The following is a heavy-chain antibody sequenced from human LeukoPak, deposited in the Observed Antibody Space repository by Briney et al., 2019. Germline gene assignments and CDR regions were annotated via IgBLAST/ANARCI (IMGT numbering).Heavy chain of an antibody. CDR2: IQYDGSDK. D-gene: IGHD5-18*01. CDR3: AKSSSRLDTSSFEY. V-gene: IGHV3-30*02. Sequence: GGSLRLSCAASGFTFSSYGIHWVRQAQGKGLEWVTFIQYDGSDKYAYSVKGRFTISRDNSKNILYLQMNSLRAEDTALYYCAKSSSRLDTSSFEYWGQGTLVTVYS. CDR1: GFTFSSYG. J-gene: IGHJ4*02.